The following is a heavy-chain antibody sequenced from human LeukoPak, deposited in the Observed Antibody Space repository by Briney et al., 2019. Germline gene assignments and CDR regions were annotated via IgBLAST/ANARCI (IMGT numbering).Heavy chain of an antibody. CDR2: ISYDGSNK. CDR1: GFTFSSYA. V-gene: IGHV3-30-3*01. J-gene: IGHJ4*02. Sequence: PGRSLRLSCAASGFTFSSYAMHWVRQAPGKGLEWVAVISYDGSNKYYADSVKGRFTISRDNSKNTLYLQMNSLGAEDTAVYYCAREQGHSSSLFDYWGQGTLVTVSS. D-gene: IGHD6-13*01. CDR3: AREQGHSSSLFDY.